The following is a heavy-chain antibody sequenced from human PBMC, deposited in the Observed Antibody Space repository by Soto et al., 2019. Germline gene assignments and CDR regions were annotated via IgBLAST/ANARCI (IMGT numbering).Heavy chain of an antibody. D-gene: IGHD6-25*01. CDR2: VHYSGCT. CDR3: ARQKVGAAGRPWFFDY. CDR1: GGSISTYY. J-gene: IGHJ4*02. Sequence: QVQLQESGPGLVKPSETLSLICTVSGGSISTYYWNWIRQPPGMGLEWIGSVHYSGCTDYNPSLKSRVTISVDTSKNQFSLKLSSVTAADTALYYCARQKVGAAGRPWFFDYWGQGILVTISS. V-gene: IGHV4-59*01.